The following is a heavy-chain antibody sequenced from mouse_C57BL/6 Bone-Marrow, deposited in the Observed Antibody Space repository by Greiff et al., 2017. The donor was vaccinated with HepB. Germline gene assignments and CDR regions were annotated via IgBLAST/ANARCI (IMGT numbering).Heavy chain of an antibody. CDR3: ARERGYGPFAY. D-gene: IGHD2-2*01. CDR2: IYPRSGNT. V-gene: IGHV1-81*01. CDR1: GYTFTSYG. J-gene: IGHJ3*01. Sequence: QVQLQQSGAELARPGASVKLSCKASGYTFTSYGISWVKQRTGQGLEWIGEIYPRSGNTYYNEKFKGKATLTADKSSSTAYMELRSLTAEDSAVYFCARERGYGPFAYWGQGTLVTVSA.